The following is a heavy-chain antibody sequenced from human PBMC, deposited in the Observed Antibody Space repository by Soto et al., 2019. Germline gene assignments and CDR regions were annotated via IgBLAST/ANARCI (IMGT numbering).Heavy chain of an antibody. CDR3: ATVKLCEKGIDY. Sequence: SETLSLTCSVSDDSISSYYWSWIRQPPGKGLQWIGYVFYRVGTAYNPSLKSRVTISLDMSKKQFSLNLNSVTAADTAAYFCATVKLCEKGIDYWGQGTLVTVSS. CDR2: VFYRVGT. J-gene: IGHJ4*02. CDR1: DDSISSYY. D-gene: IGHD1-1*01. V-gene: IGHV4-59*01.